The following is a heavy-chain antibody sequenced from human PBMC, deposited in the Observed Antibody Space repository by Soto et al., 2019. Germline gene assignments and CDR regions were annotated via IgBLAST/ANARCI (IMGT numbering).Heavy chain of an antibody. Sequence: ASVKVSCKASGGTFSRCSIYWERQAPRQGLEWMGWISAYNGNTNYAQKLQGRVTMTTDTSTSTAYMELRSLRSDDTAVYYCARGESIGDVWGQGTTVTVSS. CDR3: ARGESIGDV. CDR1: GGTFSRCS. V-gene: IGHV1-18*01. CDR2: ISAYNGNT. J-gene: IGHJ6*02. D-gene: IGHD6-6*01.